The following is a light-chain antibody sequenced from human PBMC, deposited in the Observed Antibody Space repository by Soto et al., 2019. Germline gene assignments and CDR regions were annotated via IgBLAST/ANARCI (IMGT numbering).Light chain of an antibody. CDR3: QQYDNWPPFT. CDR1: QSVGSH. J-gene: IGKJ3*01. CDR2: GAS. V-gene: IGKV3-15*01. Sequence: EIVMTQSPATPSVSPGERATLSCRASQSVGSHLAWYQQRPGQAPRLLIYGASYRATGIPARFSGSGSGTDFTLTISGLQAEDFAVYDGQQYDNWPPFTFGPGTKVYIK.